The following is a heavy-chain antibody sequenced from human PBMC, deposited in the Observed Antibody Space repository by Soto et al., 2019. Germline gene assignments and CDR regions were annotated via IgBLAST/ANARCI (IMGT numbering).Heavy chain of an antibody. V-gene: IGHV4-34*01. D-gene: IGHD5-18*01. CDR3: ARSRSTGHSCAF. Sequence: QVQLQQWGAGLLKPSETLSLTCDVSRGSLRGFYWNWIRQPPGKGLEWIGEINHSGSTNCNPSLNSRVTISLVTSQSRFFLRLTSVTAADTSMYYCARSRSTGHSCAFWGQVTLVFVSS. CDR1: RGSLRGFY. J-gene: IGHJ4*02. CDR2: INHSGST.